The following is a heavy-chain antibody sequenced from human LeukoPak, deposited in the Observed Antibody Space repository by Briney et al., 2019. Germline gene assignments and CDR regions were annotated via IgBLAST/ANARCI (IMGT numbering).Heavy chain of an antibody. CDR2: ISYDGSNK. J-gene: IGHJ4*02. V-gene: IGHV3-30*03. CDR1: GFNFTNYG. Sequence: GRSLRLSCAASGFNFTNYGMHWVRQAPGKGLEWVAVISYDGSNKYYADSVKGRFTISRDNSKNTLYLQMNSLRAEDTAVYYCARTRGVWYQLLSHFDYWGQGTLVTVSS. CDR3: ARTRGVWYQLLSHFDY. D-gene: IGHD2-2*01.